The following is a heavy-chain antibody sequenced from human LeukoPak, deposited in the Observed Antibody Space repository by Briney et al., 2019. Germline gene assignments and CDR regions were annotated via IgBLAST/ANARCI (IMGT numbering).Heavy chain of an antibody. V-gene: IGHV3-7*01. CDR2: IKQDGSEK. J-gene: IGHJ4*02. Sequence: GGSLRLSCAASGFTFSSYWMSWVRQAPGQGLEWMAYIKQDGSEKYYVDSVKGRITISRDNAKNSLYLKMNSLSAEDTDVYYCAKEGAQLVPVDYWGQGTLVTVSS. D-gene: IGHD6-6*01. CDR3: AKEGAQLVPVDY. CDR1: GFTFSSYW.